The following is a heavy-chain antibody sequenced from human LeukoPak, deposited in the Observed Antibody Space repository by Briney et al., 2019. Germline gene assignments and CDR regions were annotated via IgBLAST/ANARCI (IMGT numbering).Heavy chain of an antibody. CDR3: AREYYYESSDYYVVLSGAFDI. V-gene: IGHV1-2*02. J-gene: IGHJ3*02. D-gene: IGHD3-22*01. CDR1: GYTFTGYY. Sequence: ASVKVSCKASGYTFTGYYMHWVRQAPGQGLEWMGWINPNSDVTNYAQKFQGRVTMTRDTSISTAYMELSSLRSDDPAVYYCAREYYYESSDYYVVLSGAFDIWGQGTMVTVSS. CDR2: INPNSDVT.